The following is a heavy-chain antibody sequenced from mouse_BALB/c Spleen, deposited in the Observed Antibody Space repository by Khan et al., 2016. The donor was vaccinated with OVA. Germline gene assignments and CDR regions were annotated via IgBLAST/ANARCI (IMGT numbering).Heavy chain of an antibody. CDR3: ASHLTGSFAY. J-gene: IGHJ3*01. CDR1: GFTFSSYG. Sequence: EVELVESGGDLVKPGGSLKLSCAASGFTFSSYGMSWVRQTPDKRLEWVATISSGGSYTYYPDSVKGRFTISRDNVKNTLYLQMSSLKSEDTARYYGASHLTGSFAYWGQGTLVTVSA. V-gene: IGHV5-6*01. CDR2: ISSGGSYT. D-gene: IGHD4-1*01.